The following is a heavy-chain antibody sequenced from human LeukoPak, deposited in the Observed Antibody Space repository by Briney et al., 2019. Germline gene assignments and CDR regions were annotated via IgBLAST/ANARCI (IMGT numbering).Heavy chain of an antibody. CDR3: ALRAGYSSGSDY. D-gene: IGHD6-19*01. Sequence: LGGSLRLSCVASGFTFSSYWMLWVRQAPGKGLVWVSRIDSDGSRATYADPVKGRFTISRDNAKNTLHLQMNSLTDEGTAVYYCALRAGYSSGSDYWGQGIPVTVSS. CDR1: GFTFSSYW. V-gene: IGHV3-74*01. J-gene: IGHJ4*02. CDR2: IDSDGSRA.